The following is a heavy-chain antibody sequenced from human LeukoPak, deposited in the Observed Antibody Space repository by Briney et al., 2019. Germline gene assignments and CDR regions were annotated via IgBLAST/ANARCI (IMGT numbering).Heavy chain of an antibody. Sequence: PGGSLRLSCAASRFTFSTYTMNWVRQAPGKGLEWVSSISSSSSYIYYADSVKGRFTISRDNAKNTLYLLMNSLRAEDTAVYYCAKFYDILTGYIDYWGQGTLVTVSS. CDR1: RFTFSTYT. J-gene: IGHJ4*02. CDR2: ISSSSSYI. V-gene: IGHV3-21*04. CDR3: AKFYDILTGYIDY. D-gene: IGHD3-9*01.